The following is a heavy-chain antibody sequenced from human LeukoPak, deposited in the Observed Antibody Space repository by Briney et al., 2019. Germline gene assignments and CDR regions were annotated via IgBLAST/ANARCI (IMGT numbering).Heavy chain of an antibody. CDR1: GFTFSRNG. V-gene: IGHV3-30*18. CDR2: ISYDESNK. CDR3: AKHTSYYYYYMDV. Sequence: GGSLRLSCAASGFTFSRNGMNWVRQTPGKGLEWVAIISYDESNKYYIDSVKGRFTISRDNSNNTLFLQMNSLRAEDTAVYYCAKHTSYYYYYMDVWGKGTTVTVSS. J-gene: IGHJ6*03. D-gene: IGHD3-3*01.